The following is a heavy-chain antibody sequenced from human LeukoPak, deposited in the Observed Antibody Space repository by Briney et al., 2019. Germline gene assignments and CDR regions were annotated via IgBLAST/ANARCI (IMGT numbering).Heavy chain of an antibody. CDR3: ARDRGRYYDSRGFYWGYYFDY. V-gene: IGHV3-23*01. CDR1: GFTFSTYA. D-gene: IGHD3-22*01. J-gene: IGHJ4*02. CDR2: ISGSGDST. Sequence: GGSLRLSCAASGFTFSTYAVNWVRQAPGKGLEWVSTISGSGDSTYYADSVKGRFTISRDNSKDTLYLQMSSVRVDDTAVYYCARDRGRYYDSRGFYWGYYFDYWGQGILVTVST.